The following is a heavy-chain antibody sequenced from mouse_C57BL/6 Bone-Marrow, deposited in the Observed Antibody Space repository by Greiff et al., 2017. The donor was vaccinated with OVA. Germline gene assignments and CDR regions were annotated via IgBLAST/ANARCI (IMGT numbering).Heavy chain of an antibody. CDR2: INPYNGGT. Sequence: VQLQQSGPVLVKPGASVKMSCKASGYTFTDYYMNWVKQSHGKSLEWIGVINPYNGGTSYNQKFKGKATLTVDKSSSTAYMELNSLSSEDAAVYYCARETYDYYWGQGTTLTVSS. CDR3: ARETYDYY. CDR1: GYTFTDYY. V-gene: IGHV1-19*01. J-gene: IGHJ2*01. D-gene: IGHD2-4*01.